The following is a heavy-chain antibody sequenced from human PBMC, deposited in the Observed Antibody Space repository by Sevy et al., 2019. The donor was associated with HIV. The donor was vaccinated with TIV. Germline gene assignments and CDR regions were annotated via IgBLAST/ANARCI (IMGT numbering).Heavy chain of an antibody. CDR2: IIGSGDKT. CDR1: GFTFRSYA. CDR3: AKGVSWLVLGGYFDY. Sequence: GGSLRLSCEASGFTFRSYAMSWVRQAPGKGLEWVSGIIGSGDKTYYADSVKGRFTVSRDNSKNTLYVQMNSLRAEDTAVYYCAKGVSWLVLGGYFDYWGQGTPVTVSS. J-gene: IGHJ4*02. D-gene: IGHD6-19*01. V-gene: IGHV3-23*01.